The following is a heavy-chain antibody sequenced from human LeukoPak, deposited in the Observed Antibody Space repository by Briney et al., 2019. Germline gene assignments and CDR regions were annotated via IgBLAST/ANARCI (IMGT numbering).Heavy chain of an antibody. D-gene: IGHD1-26*01. CDR1: GFTFSSYA. CDR3: AKGYSGSYAPSLYFDY. CDR2: ISGSGGST. V-gene: IGHV3-23*01. J-gene: IGHJ4*02. Sequence: GGSLRLSCAASGFTFSSYAMSWVRQAPGKGLEWVSAISGSGGSTDYADSVKGRFTISRDNSKNTLYLQMNSLRAEDTAVYYCAKGYSGSYAPSLYFDYWGQGTLVTVSS.